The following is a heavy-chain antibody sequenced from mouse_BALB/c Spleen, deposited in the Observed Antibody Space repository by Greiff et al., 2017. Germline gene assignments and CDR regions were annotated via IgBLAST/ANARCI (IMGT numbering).Heavy chain of an antibody. V-gene: IGHV14-3*02. CDR3: ARDYYDFFAY. J-gene: IGHJ3*01. D-gene: IGHD2-4*01. CDR1: GFNIKDTY. CDR2: IDPANGNT. Sequence: VHVKQSGAELVKPGASVKLSCTASGFNIKDTYMHWVKQRPEQGLEWIGRIDPANGNTKYDPKFQGKATITADTSSNTAYLQLSSLTSEDTAVYYCARDYYDFFAYWGQGTLVTVSA.